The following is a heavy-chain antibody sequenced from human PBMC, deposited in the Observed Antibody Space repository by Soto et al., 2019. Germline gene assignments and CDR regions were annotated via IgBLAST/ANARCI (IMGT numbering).Heavy chain of an antibody. Sequence: PGGSLRLSCEASGFSFSSFAMNWVRQAPGRGLEWVSYISDDGASIYYAGSLKGRFTISRDNAKNSLSLQMNNLRAEDTAVYYCARENSVQAWFHHFDPWGLGTLVTVSS. CDR1: GFSFSSFA. CDR2: ISDDGASI. D-gene: IGHD5-18*01. J-gene: IGHJ5*02. CDR3: ARENSVQAWFHHFDP. V-gene: IGHV3-48*03.